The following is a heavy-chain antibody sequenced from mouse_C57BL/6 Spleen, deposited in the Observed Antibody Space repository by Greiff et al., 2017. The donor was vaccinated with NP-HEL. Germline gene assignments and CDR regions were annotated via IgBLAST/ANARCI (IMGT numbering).Heavy chain of an antibody. Sequence: EVKLMESGGGLVQPGGSMKLSCVASGFTFSNYWMNWVRQSPEKGLEWVAQIRLKSDNYATHYAESVKGRFTISRDDSKSSVYLQMNNLRAEDTGIYYCTDIYYDYDRYFDVWGTGTTVTVSS. CDR1: GFTFSNYW. CDR3: TDIYYDYDRYFDV. CDR2: IRLKSDNYAT. V-gene: IGHV6-3*01. J-gene: IGHJ1*03. D-gene: IGHD2-4*01.